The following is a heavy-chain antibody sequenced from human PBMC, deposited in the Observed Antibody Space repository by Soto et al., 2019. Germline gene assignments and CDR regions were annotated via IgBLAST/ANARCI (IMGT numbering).Heavy chain of an antibody. J-gene: IGHJ6*02. Sequence: VASVKFSCKASGGTFSIYAISWVLQAPVQGLEWMGGIIPIFGTANYAQKFQGRVTITADESTSTAYMELSSLRSEDTAVYYCARRQVVPAAEYYYYGMDVWGQGTTVTVSS. V-gene: IGHV1-69*13. CDR1: GGTFSIYA. CDR2: IIPIFGTA. CDR3: ARRQVVPAAEYYYYGMDV. D-gene: IGHD2-2*01.